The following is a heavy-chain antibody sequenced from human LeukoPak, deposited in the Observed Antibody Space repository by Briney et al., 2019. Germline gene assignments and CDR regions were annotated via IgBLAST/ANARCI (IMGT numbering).Heavy chain of an antibody. CDR3: ASGTASYY. J-gene: IGHJ4*02. CDR2: IKGDGTST. CDR1: GFTFSRSW. Sequence: GGSLRLSCAASGFTFSRSWMHWVRQGPGKGLVWVSRIKGDGTSTSYADSVKGRFTISRDNAKNTLYLQMNSLRAEDTAVYYCASGTASYYWGQGTLVTVSS. V-gene: IGHV3-74*01.